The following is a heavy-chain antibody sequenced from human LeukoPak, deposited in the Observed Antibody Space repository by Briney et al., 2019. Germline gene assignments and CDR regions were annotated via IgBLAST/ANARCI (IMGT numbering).Heavy chain of an antibody. V-gene: IGHV3-30-3*01. Sequence: PGGSLRLSCAASGFTLSSYAMHWVRQAPGKGLEWVAVISYDGSNKYYADSVKGRFTISRDNSKNTLYLQMNSLRAEDTAMYYCAREVEGVTPWGQGTLVTVSS. CDR2: ISYDGSNK. J-gene: IGHJ5*02. D-gene: IGHD2-15*01. CDR3: AREVEGVTP. CDR1: GFTLSSYA.